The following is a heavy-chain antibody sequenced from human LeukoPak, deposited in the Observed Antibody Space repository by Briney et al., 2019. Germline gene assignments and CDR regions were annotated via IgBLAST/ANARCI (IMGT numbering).Heavy chain of an antibody. J-gene: IGHJ2*01. CDR2: ISGSGGST. D-gene: IGHD2-21*02. CDR1: GFTFSSYA. V-gene: IGHV3-23*01. CDR3: WHFDL. Sequence: GGSLRLSCAASGFTFSSYAMSWVRQAPGKGLEWVSAISGSGGSTYYADSVKGRFTISRDNSKNTLYYCAKEGRLVVAAIAGFWHFDLWGRGTLVTVSS.